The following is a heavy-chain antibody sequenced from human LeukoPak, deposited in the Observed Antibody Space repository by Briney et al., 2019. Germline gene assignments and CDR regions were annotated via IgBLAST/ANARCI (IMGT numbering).Heavy chain of an antibody. CDR3: ASLVDTAMAHDAFDI. Sequence: GGSLRLSCAASGFTFSRYSLNWVRQAPGKGLEWVSSITTSSSYIYYADSVKGRFTISRDNARNSLYLHMNSLRAEDTAVYYCASLVDTAMAHDAFDIWGQGTMVTVSS. D-gene: IGHD5-18*01. CDR2: ITTSSSYI. CDR1: GFTFSRYS. V-gene: IGHV3-21*01. J-gene: IGHJ3*02.